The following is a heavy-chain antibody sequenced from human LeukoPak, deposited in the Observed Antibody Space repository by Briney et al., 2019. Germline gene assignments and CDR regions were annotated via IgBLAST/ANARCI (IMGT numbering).Heavy chain of an antibody. CDR2: IYHSGST. CDR1: GGSISSGGYS. J-gene: IGHJ6*03. D-gene: IGHD1-26*01. Sequence: SETLSLTCAVSGGSISSGGYSWSWIRQPPGKGLEWIGYIYHSGSTYYNPSLKSRVTIPVDRSKNQFSLKLSSVTAADTAVYYCARQREAYYYYMDVWGKGTTVTVSS. CDR3: ARQREAYYYYMDV. V-gene: IGHV4-30-2*01.